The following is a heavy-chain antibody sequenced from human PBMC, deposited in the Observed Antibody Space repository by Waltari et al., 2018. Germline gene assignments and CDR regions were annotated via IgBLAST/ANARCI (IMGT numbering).Heavy chain of an antibody. V-gene: IGHV4-38-2*01. D-gene: IGHD2-15*01. J-gene: IGHJ4*02. Sequence: QVQLQESGPGLVQPSETLSLTCAVSGYSISSGYYWGWIRQPPGKGLEWIGSIYHSGSTYYNPSLKSRVTIPVDTSKNQFSLKLSSVTAADTAVYYCARHGGDVVVVAATRFDYWGQGTLVTVSS. CDR3: ARHGGDVVVVAATRFDY. CDR1: GYSISSGYY. CDR2: IYHSGST.